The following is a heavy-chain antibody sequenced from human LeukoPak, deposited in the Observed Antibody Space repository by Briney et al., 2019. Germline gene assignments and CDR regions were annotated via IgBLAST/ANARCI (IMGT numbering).Heavy chain of an antibody. J-gene: IGHJ4*02. D-gene: IGHD5-12*01. CDR3: ARGHPSRVATIRGFGY. V-gene: IGHV1-2*02. CDR1: GYTFTGYY. CDR2: INPNSGGT. Sequence: GASVKVSCKASGYTFTGYYMHWVRQAPGQGLEWMGWINPNSGGTNYAQKFQGRVTMTRDTSISTAYMELSRLRSDDTAVYYCARGHPSRVATIRGFGYWGQGTLVTVSS.